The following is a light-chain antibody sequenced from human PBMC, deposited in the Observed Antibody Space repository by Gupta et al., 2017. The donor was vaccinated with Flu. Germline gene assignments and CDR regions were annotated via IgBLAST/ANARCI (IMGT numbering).Light chain of an antibody. J-gene: IGLJ3*02. V-gene: IGLV2-14*01. Sequence: QSALTQPASVSGSPGQSITISCPGSSSDVGRYNSVSWFQQYPGQAPKLMIYEVSNWPSGVSNRFAGSKSGNTASLTISGLQAEDEADYYCSSFTSSLTWVFGGGTKLTVL. CDR1: SSDVGRYNS. CDR2: EVS. CDR3: SSFTSSLTWV.